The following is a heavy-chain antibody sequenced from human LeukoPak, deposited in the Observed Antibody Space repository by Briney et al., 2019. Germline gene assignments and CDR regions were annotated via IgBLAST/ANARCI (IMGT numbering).Heavy chain of an antibody. CDR2: ISGSGGST. CDR3: AKDIREADYYDSSGHN. CDR1: GFTFSSYA. Sequence: PGGSLRLSCAASGFTFSSYAMSWVRQAPGKGLEWVSAISGSGGSTYYADSVKGRFTISRDNSKNTLYLQMNSLRAEDTAGYYCAKDIREADYYDSSGHNWGQGTLVTVSS. D-gene: IGHD3-22*01. V-gene: IGHV3-23*01. J-gene: IGHJ4*02.